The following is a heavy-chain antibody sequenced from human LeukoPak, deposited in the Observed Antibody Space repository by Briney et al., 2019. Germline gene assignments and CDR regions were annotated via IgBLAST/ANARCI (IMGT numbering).Heavy chain of an antibody. J-gene: IGHJ6*02. V-gene: IGHV3-23*01. CDR3: AKEEYSSSFYYYYGMDV. CDR1: GFTFSSYD. D-gene: IGHD6-6*01. Sequence: GGSLRLSCAASGFTFSSYDMHWVRQATGKGLEWVSAISGSGGSTYYADSVKGRFTISRDNSKNTLYLQMNSLRAEDTAVYYCAKEEYSSSFYYYYGMDVWGQGTTVTVSS. CDR2: ISGSGGST.